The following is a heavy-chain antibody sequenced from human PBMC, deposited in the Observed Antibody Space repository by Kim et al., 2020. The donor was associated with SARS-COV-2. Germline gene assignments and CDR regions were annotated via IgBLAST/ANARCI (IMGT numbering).Heavy chain of an antibody. CDR2: IYYSGAT. CDR3: ARRSGSYSNDY. J-gene: IGHJ4*02. V-gene: IGHV4-31*03. D-gene: IGHD1-26*01. Sequence: SETLCLTCTVSGDSITDNGYYWSWFRQHPGEGLEYVGYIYYSGATYYNPSLKGRVTISVDTSKNQFSLEVRSVTAADTAVYYGARRSGSYSNDYWGQGIL. CDR1: GDSITDNGYY.